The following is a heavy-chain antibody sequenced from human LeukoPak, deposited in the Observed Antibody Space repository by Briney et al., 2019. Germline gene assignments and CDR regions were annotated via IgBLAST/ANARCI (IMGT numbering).Heavy chain of an antibody. CDR3: ARVTGYSSGTDAFDI. CDR2: ISGSGGST. CDR1: GFTFSSYA. Sequence: SGGSLRLSCAASGFTFSSYAMSWVRQAPGKGLEWVSAISGSGGSTYYADSVKGRFTISRDNSMNTLNLQMNSLRAEDTAVYYCARVTGYSSGTDAFDIWGQGTMVTVSS. D-gene: IGHD6-19*01. V-gene: IGHV3-23*01. J-gene: IGHJ3*02.